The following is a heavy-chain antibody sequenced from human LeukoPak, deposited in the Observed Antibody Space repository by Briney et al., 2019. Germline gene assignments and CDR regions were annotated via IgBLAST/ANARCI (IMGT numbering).Heavy chain of an antibody. CDR1: GDSVSSNSAA. J-gene: IGHJ4*02. Sequence: SQTLSLTCAISGDSVSSNSAAWIWIRQSPSRGLEWLGRTYYRSKWYTEYAVSVKSPITINPDTSKNQFSLQLSSVNPEDTAVYYCARLGSGSNYWGQGTLVTVSS. D-gene: IGHD3-10*01. CDR3: ARLGSGSNY. CDR2: TYYRSKWYT. V-gene: IGHV6-1*01.